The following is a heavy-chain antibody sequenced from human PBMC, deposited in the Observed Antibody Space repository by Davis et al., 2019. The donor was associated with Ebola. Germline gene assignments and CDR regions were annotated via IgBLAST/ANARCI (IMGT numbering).Heavy chain of an antibody. CDR3: ARVLYGVGAFDI. CDR1: GGSISSSSYY. Sequence: PSETLSLTCTVSGGSISSSSYYWGWIRQPPGKGLEWIGSIYYSGSTYYNPSLKSRVTISVDTSKNQFSLKLSSVTAADTAVYYCARVLYGVGAFDIWGQGTMVTVSS. CDR2: IYYSGST. J-gene: IGHJ3*02. D-gene: IGHD4-17*01. V-gene: IGHV4-39*01.